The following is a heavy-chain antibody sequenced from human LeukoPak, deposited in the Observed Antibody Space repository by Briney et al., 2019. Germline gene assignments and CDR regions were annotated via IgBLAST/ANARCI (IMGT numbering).Heavy chain of an antibody. Sequence: GGSLRLSCVASGFTFSSYWMSWVRQAPGKGLEWVANRKEDGRGKYYVDSVKGRFTISRDNDKNSLYLQMSSLRDEDTAVYYCARQMPPGDYFDYWGQGTLVTVSS. J-gene: IGHJ4*02. CDR2: RKEDGRGK. V-gene: IGHV3-7*05. CDR3: ARQMPPGDYFDY. D-gene: IGHD2-2*01. CDR1: GFTFSSYW.